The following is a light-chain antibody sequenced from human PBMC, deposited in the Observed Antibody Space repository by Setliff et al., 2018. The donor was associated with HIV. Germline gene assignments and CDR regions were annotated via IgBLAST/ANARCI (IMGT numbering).Light chain of an antibody. CDR2: DVT. V-gene: IGLV2-11*01. J-gene: IGLJ1*01. Sequence: QSALTQPASVSGSPGQSITISCTGTSSDVGGYNYVSWYQHLPGKAPKLMIYDVTKRPSGVPDRFSGSKSGNTASLTISGLQSEGEADYYCCSYAGSYTSLYVFGTGTKVTVL. CDR3: CSYAGSYTSLYV. CDR1: SSDVGGYNY.